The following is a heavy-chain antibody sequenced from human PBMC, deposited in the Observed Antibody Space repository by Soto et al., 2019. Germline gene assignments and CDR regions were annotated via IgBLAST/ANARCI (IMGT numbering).Heavy chain of an antibody. CDR3: TTALGRVPTIT. J-gene: IGHJ4*02. CDR1: GFTFSTSI. D-gene: IGHD5-12*01. CDR2: ITSSSSHM. Sequence: EEQLVESGGGLVKPGWSLRLSCAASGFTFSTSIMNWVRQAPGTGLEWVSSITSSSSHMFYADSVKGRFTISRDNARNSLYLQMNNLRAEDTAIYYCTTALGRVPTITWGQGTLVTVSS. V-gene: IGHV3-21*06.